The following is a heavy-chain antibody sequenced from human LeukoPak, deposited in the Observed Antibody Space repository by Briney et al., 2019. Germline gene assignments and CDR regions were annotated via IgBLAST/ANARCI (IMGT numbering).Heavy chain of an antibody. CDR3: ARDGRAGYDY. D-gene: IGHD3-9*01. J-gene: IGHJ4*02. CDR2: INHSGST. V-gene: IGHV4-34*01. Sequence: SETLSLTCAVYGGSFSGYYWSWIRQPPGKGLEWIGEINHSGSTNYNPSLKSRVTISVDKSKNQFSLKLSSVTAADTAVYYCARDGRAGYDYWGQGTLVTVSS. CDR1: GGSFSGYY.